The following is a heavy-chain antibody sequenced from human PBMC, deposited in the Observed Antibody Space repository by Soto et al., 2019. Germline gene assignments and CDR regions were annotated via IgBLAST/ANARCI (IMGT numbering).Heavy chain of an antibody. V-gene: IGHV1-24*01. CDR2: FDPEDGET. J-gene: IGHJ4*02. CDR3: ATEGYCSGGSCYSYDY. D-gene: IGHD2-15*01. Sequence: EASVKVSCKVSGYTLTELSMHWVRQAPGKGLEWMGGFDPEDGETIYAQKFQGRVTMTEDTSTDTAYMELSSLRSEDTAVYYCATEGYCSGGSCYSYDYWGQGTLVTVSS. CDR1: GYTLTELS.